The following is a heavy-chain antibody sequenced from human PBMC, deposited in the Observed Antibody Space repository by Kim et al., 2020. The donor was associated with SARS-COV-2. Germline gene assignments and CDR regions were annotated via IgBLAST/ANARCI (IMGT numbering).Heavy chain of an antibody. CDR2: ISGNGGST. D-gene: IGHD4-17*01. CDR3: ANQGDYGDYSPHDWFDP. V-gene: IGHV3-23*01. CDR1: GFTFSSYG. Sequence: GGSLRLSCAASGFTFSSYGMSWVRQATGKGLEWVSAISGNGGSTYYADSVKGRFTISRDNSKNTLYLQMNSLRAEDTAVYYCANQGDYGDYSPHDWFDPWGQGTLVTVSS. J-gene: IGHJ5*02.